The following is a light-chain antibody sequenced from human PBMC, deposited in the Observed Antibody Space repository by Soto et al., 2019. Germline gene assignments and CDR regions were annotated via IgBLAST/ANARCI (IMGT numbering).Light chain of an antibody. CDR1: QTVSSK. J-gene: IGKJ1*01. CDR2: GAS. Sequence: IVKAQSPATLSVSPGERATLSCRASQTVSSKLAWFQQKPGQAPRLLIYGASTRATGTPARFSGSGSGTEFTLTISSLQSEDFAVYYCQQYHNWPPWTFGQGTKVDIK. CDR3: QQYHNWPPWT. V-gene: IGKV3-15*01.